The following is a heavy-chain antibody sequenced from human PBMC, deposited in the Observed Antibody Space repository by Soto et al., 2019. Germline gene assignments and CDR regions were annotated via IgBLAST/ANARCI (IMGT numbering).Heavy chain of an antibody. CDR2: ISSSSSYI. CDR1: GFTFSSYS. Sequence: GGSLRLSCAASGFTFSSYSMNWVRQAPGKGLEWVSSISSSSSYIYYADSVKGRFTISRDNAKNSLYLQMNSLRAEDTAVYYCARDPGGDYGYYFDYWGQGTLVTVSS. V-gene: IGHV3-21*01. J-gene: IGHJ4*02. CDR3: ARDPGGDYGYYFDY. D-gene: IGHD4-17*01.